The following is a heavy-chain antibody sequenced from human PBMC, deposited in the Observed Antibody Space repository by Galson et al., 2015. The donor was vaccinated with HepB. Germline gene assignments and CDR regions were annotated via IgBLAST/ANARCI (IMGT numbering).Heavy chain of an antibody. V-gene: IGHV2-5*02. CDR2: IYWDDDK. Sequence: PALVKPTQTLTLTCTFSGFSLSTSGVGVGWIRQPPGKALEWLALIYWDDDKRYSPSLKSRLTITKDTSKNQVVLTMTNMDPVDTATYYCAHTISGWANSWFDYWGQGTLVTVSS. J-gene: IGHJ4*02. D-gene: IGHD6-19*01. CDR1: GFSLSTSGVG. CDR3: AHTISGWANSWFDY.